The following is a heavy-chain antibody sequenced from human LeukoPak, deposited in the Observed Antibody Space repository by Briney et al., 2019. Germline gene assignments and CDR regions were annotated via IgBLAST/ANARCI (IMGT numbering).Heavy chain of an antibody. CDR1: GYTFIGHN. Sequence: ASVTVSCRASGYTFIGHNIHWVRQAPGQGLQWMGWITPSSGDTSFALEFEGRVTLSSDSSTSTVYMFLTWLTSDDTAVYFCARGLPGASPGFDYWGQGTLLTVSS. J-gene: IGHJ4*02. V-gene: IGHV1-2*02. D-gene: IGHD3-10*01. CDR2: ITPSSGDT. CDR3: ARGLPGASPGFDY.